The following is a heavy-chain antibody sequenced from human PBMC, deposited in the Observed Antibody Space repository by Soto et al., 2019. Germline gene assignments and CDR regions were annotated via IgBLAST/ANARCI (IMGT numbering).Heavy chain of an antibody. CDR1: GFTFSSYS. V-gene: IGHV3-48*02. CDR2: ISSSSSTI. CDR3: ARDTSRMGIAHYYYYGMDV. D-gene: IGHD6-13*01. Sequence: EVQLVESGGGLVQPGGSLRLSCAASGFTFSSYSMNWVRQAPGKGLEWVSYISSSSSTIYYADSVKGRFTISRDNAKNSLYLQMHSLRDEDTAVYYCARDTSRMGIAHYYYYGMDVWGQGTTVTVSS. J-gene: IGHJ6*02.